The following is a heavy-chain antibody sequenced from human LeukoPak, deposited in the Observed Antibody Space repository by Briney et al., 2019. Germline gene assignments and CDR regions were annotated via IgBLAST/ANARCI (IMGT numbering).Heavy chain of an antibody. CDR2: IIGGAGGT. Sequence: GGSLRLSCAASGFSFSSHGMSWVRQAPGKGLEWVSGIIGGAGGTYYADSVKGRFTISRDNAKNTLYLQMNSLRAEDTAVYYCANGPQYNILTGFYKVRSHLDYWGQGTLVTVSS. CDR3: ANGPQYNILTGFYKVRSHLDY. V-gene: IGHV3-23*01. J-gene: IGHJ4*02. D-gene: IGHD3-9*01. CDR1: GFSFSSHG.